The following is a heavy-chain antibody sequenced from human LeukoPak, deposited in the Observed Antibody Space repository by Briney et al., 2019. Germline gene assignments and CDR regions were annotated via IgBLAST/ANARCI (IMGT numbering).Heavy chain of an antibody. V-gene: IGHV4-30-4*08. CDR2: IYYSGST. J-gene: IGHJ5*02. CDR1: GGSISSGDYY. CDR3: ARVVVVVVAATGWFDP. Sequence: PSETLSPTCTVSGGSISSGDYYWSWIRQPPGKGLEWIGYIYYSGSTYYNPSLKSRVTISVDTSKNQFSLKLSSVTAADTAVYYCARVVVVVVAATGWFDPWGQGTLVTVSS. D-gene: IGHD2-15*01.